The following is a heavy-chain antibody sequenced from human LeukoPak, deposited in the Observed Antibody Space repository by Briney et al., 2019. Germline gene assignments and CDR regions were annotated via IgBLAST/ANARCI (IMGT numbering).Heavy chain of an antibody. CDR2: IYYSRSN. J-gene: IGHJ4*02. CDR1: GGSLSSGGYY. V-gene: IGHV4-31*03. Sequence: SDTLSLTCTVSGGSLSSGGYYWSWIRQPPGKGLEWIGYIYYSRSNYYNPSLKSRVTISVDTSKNQFSLKLSSVTAADTAVYDCARGTEYYFDYWGQGTLVTVSS. D-gene: IGHD3-10*01. CDR3: ARGTEYYFDY.